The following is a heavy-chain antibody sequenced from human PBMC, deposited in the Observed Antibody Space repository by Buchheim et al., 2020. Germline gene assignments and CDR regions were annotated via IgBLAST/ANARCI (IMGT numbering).Heavy chain of an antibody. V-gene: IGHV3-23*01. CDR1: GFTFSTYA. CDR3: AKRGWLGTYPFDL. D-gene: IGHD2-15*01. Sequence: EVQLLESGGGLVQPGGSLRLSCAASGFTFSTYAMSWVRQAPGKGLEWVSAVGSGGPTTYYTDSVKGRFTISRDNSRNTVYLQMNSLRAEDTAVYYCAKRGWLGTYPFDLWGQGTL. CDR2: VGSGGPTT. J-gene: IGHJ4*02.